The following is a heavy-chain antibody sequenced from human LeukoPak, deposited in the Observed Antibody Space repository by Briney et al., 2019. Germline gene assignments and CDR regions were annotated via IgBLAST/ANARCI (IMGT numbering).Heavy chain of an antibody. V-gene: IGHV1-2*02. CDR3: ARERYCTNGVCLVY. Sequence: ASAKVSCKASGYTFTGYYMHWVRQAPEQGLEWMGWINPNSGGTNYAQKFQGRVTKTRDTSISTAYMELSRLRSDDTAVYYCARERYCTNGVCLVYWGQGTLVTVSS. J-gene: IGHJ4*02. CDR2: INPNSGGT. D-gene: IGHD2-8*01. CDR1: GYTFTGYY.